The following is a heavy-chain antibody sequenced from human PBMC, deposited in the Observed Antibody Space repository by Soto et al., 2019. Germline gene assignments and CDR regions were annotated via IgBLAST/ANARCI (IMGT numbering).Heavy chain of an antibody. D-gene: IGHD6-19*01. CDR1: GFTFSSYA. Sequence: GGSLRLSCAASGFTFSSYAMSWVRQAPGKGLEWVSAISGSGGSTYYADSVKGRFTISRDNSKNTLYLQMNSLRAEDTAVYYCAKEGGGIGGWYNYFDYWGQGTLVTVSS. CDR3: AKEGGGIGGWYNYFDY. CDR2: ISGSGGST. V-gene: IGHV3-23*01. J-gene: IGHJ4*02.